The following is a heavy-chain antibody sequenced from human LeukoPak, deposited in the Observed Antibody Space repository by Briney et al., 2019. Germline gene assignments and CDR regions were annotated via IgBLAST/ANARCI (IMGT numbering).Heavy chain of an antibody. D-gene: IGHD4-23*01. V-gene: IGHV1-8*03. CDR3: ARVRWSNYYFDY. CDR1: GYTFTSYD. Sequence: GASVKVSCKASGYTFTSYDINWVRQATGQGLEWMGWMNPNSGNTGYAQKFQGRVTITRNTSISTAYMELSSLRSEDTAVYYCARVRWSNYYFDYWGQGTLVTVSS. J-gene: IGHJ4*02. CDR2: MNPNSGNT.